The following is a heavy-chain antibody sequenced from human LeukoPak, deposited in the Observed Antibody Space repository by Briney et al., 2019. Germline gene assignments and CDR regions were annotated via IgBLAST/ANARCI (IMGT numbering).Heavy chain of an antibody. V-gene: IGHV1-69*06. J-gene: IGHJ4*02. CDR2: IIPIFGTA. Sequence: ASVKVSCKASGGTFSTYAISWVRQAAGQGLEWMGGIIPIFGTANYAQKFQGRVTITADKSTSTTYMELSSLRSEDTAVYYCARGSGITMVRGVIEYYFDYWGQGTLVTVSS. CDR3: ARGSGITMVRGVIEYYFDY. CDR1: GGTFSTYA. D-gene: IGHD3-10*01.